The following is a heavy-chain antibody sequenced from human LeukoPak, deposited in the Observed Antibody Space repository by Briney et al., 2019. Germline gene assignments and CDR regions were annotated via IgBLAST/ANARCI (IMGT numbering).Heavy chain of an antibody. J-gene: IGHJ4*02. CDR2: IYYSGST. Sequence: KPSETLSLTCTVSGGSISRTSYYWGWIRQPPGKGLEWIGSIYYSGSTYYNPSLKSRVTISVDTSKNHFSLKLSSVTAADTAMYYCARGWGSGAWLIDSWGQGTLVSVSS. CDR3: ARGWGSGAWLIDS. CDR1: GGSISRTSYY. D-gene: IGHD3-16*01. V-gene: IGHV4-39*02.